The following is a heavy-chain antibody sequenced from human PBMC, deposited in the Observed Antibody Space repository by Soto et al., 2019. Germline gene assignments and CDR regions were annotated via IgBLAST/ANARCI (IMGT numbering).Heavy chain of an antibody. Sequence: PGGSLRLSCAVSGFTFSTYAMSWLRQGPGKGLEWVSAISGSGDNTYYTDSVKGRFTISRDNSKNTLYLQLNSLRTEDTAIYYCPREYECVNCCEFSGPWGRRTLFTVAS. V-gene: IGHV3-23*01. CDR2: ISGSGDNT. CDR3: PREYECVNCCEFSGP. J-gene: IGHJ5*02. D-gene: IGHD1-1*01. CDR1: GFTFSTYA.